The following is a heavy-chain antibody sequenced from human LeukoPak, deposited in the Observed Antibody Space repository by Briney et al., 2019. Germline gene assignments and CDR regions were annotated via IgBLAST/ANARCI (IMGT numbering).Heavy chain of an antibody. CDR1: GGSISSYY. D-gene: IGHD5-18*01. CDR2: IYYSGSI. Sequence: PSETLSLTCTVSGGSISSYYWSWIRQPPGKGLEWIGYIYYSGSINYNPSLKSRVTISVDTSKNQFSLKLSSVTAADTAVYYCARLRPDTYYYYGMDVWGQGTTVTVSS. V-gene: IGHV4-59*01. J-gene: IGHJ6*02. CDR3: ARLRPDTYYYYGMDV.